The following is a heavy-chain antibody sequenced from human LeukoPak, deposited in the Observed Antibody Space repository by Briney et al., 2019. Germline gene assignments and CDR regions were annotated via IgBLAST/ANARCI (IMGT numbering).Heavy chain of an antibody. J-gene: IGHJ4*02. CDR1: GYTFTSYG. CDR2: ISAYNGNT. Sequence: ASVKVSCKASGYTFTSYGISWVRQAPGQGLEWMGWISAYNGNTNYAQKLQGRVTMTTDTSTSTAYMELRSLRSDDTAVYYCARDRAYYYGSGSPRDYWGQGTLVTVSS. D-gene: IGHD3-10*01. V-gene: IGHV1-18*01. CDR3: ARDRAYYYGSGSPRDY.